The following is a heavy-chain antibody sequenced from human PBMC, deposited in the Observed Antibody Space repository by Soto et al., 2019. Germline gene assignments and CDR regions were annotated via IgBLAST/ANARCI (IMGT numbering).Heavy chain of an antibody. Sequence: QVQLVQSGPELKKPGASVKVSCRSSGYSFSNYNFCWVRQAPGQGLEWLGWLSGYNGNTNYAQKFQGRVTMTTDTCTSTAYMELRSLRSDDTAVEYGARNKVWGGFDIWGQGTMVTVSS. J-gene: IGHJ3*02. CDR2: LSGYNGNT. CDR3: ARNKVWGGFDI. D-gene: IGHD3-16*01. CDR1: GYSFSNYN. V-gene: IGHV1-18*01.